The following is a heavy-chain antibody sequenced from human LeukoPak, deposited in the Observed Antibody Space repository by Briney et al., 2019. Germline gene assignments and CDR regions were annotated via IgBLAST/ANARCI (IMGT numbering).Heavy chain of an antibody. CDR3: ARQTYSSGWYSDY. CDR2: ISGSGGST. D-gene: IGHD6-19*01. J-gene: IGHJ4*02. Sequence: GGSLRLSCAASGFTFSSYAMSWVRQAPGKGLEWVSAISGSGGSTYYADSVKGRFTISRDNSKNTLYLQMNSLRAEDTAVYYCARQTYSSGWYSDYWGQGTLVNGSS. V-gene: IGHV3-23*01. CDR1: GFTFSSYA.